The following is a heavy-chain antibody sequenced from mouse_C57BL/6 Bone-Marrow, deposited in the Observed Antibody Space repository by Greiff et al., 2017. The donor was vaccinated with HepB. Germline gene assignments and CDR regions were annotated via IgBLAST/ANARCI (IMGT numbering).Heavy chain of an antibody. CDR1: GYTFTDYE. CDR3: TREGHYYGSSYTDY. J-gene: IGHJ2*01. V-gene: IGHV1-15*01. CDR2: IDPETGGT. D-gene: IGHD1-1*01. Sequence: QVHVKQSGAELVRPGASVTLSCKASGYTFTDYEMHWVKQTPVHGLEWIGAIDPETGGTAYNQKFKGKAILTADKSSSTAYMELRSLTSEDSAVYYCTREGHYYGSSYTDYWGQGTTLTVSS.